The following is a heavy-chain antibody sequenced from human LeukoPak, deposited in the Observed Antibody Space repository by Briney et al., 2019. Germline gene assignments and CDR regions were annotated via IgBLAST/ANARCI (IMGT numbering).Heavy chain of an antibody. D-gene: IGHD2-15*01. CDR1: GFTFSTYW. CDR3: ARGIVVVVGASDHFDY. V-gene: IGHV3-7*01. J-gene: IGHJ4*02. CDR2: ISPDGSDK. Sequence: GGSLRLSCVASGFTFSTYWMNWVRQAPGKGLERVGTISPDGSDKYYVDSVKGRFTISRDNAKTSLYLQINSLRTDDTALYFCARGIVVVVGASDHFDYWGQGTLITVSS.